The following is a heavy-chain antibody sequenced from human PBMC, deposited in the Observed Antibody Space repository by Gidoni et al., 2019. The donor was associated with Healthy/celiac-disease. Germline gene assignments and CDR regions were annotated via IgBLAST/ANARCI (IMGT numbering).Heavy chain of an antibody. CDR1: GYTFTGYY. V-gene: IGHV1-2*02. Sequence: QVQLVQSGAEVKKPGASLKVSCKASGYTFTGYYMHWVRQAPGQGLEWMGWINPNSGGTNYAQKFQCRVTMTRDTSISTAYMELSRLRSDDTAVYYCARARSGWSPLFDYWGQGTLVTVSS. CDR3: ARARSGWSPLFDY. CDR2: INPNSGGT. D-gene: IGHD6-19*01. J-gene: IGHJ4*02.